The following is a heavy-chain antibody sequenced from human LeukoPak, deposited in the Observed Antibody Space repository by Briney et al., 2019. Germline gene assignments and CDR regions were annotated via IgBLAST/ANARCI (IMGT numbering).Heavy chain of an antibody. CDR1: GFTFSGYG. D-gene: IGHD2-2*01. Sequence: GRSLRLSCAASGFTFSGYGLHWVRQAPGKGLEWVAVISHDGSNTYYADSVKGRFTISRDNSTNTLYLQMNSLRADDTAVYYCARGIAPGATPPLDYGGQGTLVTVSS. V-gene: IGHV3-30-3*01. CDR3: ARGIAPGATPPLDY. J-gene: IGHJ4*02. CDR2: ISHDGSNT.